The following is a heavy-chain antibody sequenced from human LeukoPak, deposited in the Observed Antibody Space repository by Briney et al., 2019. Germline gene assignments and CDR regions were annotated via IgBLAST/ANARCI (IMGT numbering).Heavy chain of an antibody. CDR1: GSSISSYY. Sequence: SETLSLTCTVSGSSISSYYWSWIRQPPGKGLEWIGYIYYSGSTNYNPSLKSRVTISVDTSKNQFSLKLSSVTAADTAVYYCARLPNYYDSSGYRTGLIDYWGQGTLVTVSS. J-gene: IGHJ4*02. D-gene: IGHD3-22*01. CDR3: ARLPNYYDSSGYRTGLIDY. CDR2: IYYSGST. V-gene: IGHV4-59*08.